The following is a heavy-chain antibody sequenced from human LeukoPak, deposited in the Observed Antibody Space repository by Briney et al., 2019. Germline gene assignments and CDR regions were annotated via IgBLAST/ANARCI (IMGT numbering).Heavy chain of an antibody. CDR2: ISNDGDT. Sequence: PGGSLRLSCAASGFTVSSNYMSWVRQGPGKGLECVSVISNDGDTYYADSVKGRFTISRDNSKNTLYLQMNSLRAEDTAIYYCAKQDTSMDYFDYWGRGTLVSVSS. V-gene: IGHV3-66*04. CDR3: AKQDTSMDYFDY. J-gene: IGHJ4*02. D-gene: IGHD5-18*01. CDR1: GFTVSSNY.